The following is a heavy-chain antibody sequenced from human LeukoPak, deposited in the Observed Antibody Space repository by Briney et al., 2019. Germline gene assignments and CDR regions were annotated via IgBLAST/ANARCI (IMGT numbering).Heavy chain of an antibody. CDR2: ISGSGGST. J-gene: IGHJ4*02. CDR3: AKHVFSIVAAGTDYFDY. V-gene: IGHV3-23*01. D-gene: IGHD6-13*01. CDR1: GFTFSSYA. Sequence: GGSLRLSCAASGFTFSSYAMSWVRQAPGKGLEWVSAISGSGGSTYYADSVKGRFTISRDNSKNTLYLQMNSLRAEDTAVYYCAKHVFSIVAAGTDYFDYWGQGTLVTVSS.